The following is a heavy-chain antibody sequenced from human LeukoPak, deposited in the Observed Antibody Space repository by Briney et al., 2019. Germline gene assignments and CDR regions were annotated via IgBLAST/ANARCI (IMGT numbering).Heavy chain of an antibody. J-gene: IGHJ4*02. D-gene: IGHD4-23*01. Sequence: GGSLRLSCAASGFTFSSYFWMHWVRQAPGKGLVWVSRIRSDGGSSTYADSVKVRFTISRDNAKNTLYLQMNTLRAEDTAVYYCVRDLDLGGYSSFVSWGQGTLVTVSS. V-gene: IGHV3-74*01. CDR1: GFTFSSYFW. CDR3: VRDLDLGGYSSFVS. CDR2: IRSDGGSS.